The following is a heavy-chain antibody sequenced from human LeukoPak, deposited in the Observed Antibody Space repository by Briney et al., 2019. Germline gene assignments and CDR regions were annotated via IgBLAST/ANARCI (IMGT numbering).Heavy chain of an antibody. CDR3: ASAKAPRQQLFDY. CDR2: IYHSGST. Sequence: PSETLSLTCTVSGYSISSGYYWGWIRQPPGKGLEWIGSIYHSGSTYYNPSLKSRVTISVDTSKNQFSLKLSSVTAADTAVYYCASAKAPRQQLFDYWGQGTLVTVSS. D-gene: IGHD6-13*01. J-gene: IGHJ4*02. V-gene: IGHV4-38-2*02. CDR1: GYSISSGYY.